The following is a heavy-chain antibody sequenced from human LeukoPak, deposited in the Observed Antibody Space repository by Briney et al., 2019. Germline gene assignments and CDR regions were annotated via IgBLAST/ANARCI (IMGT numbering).Heavy chain of an antibody. J-gene: IGHJ5*02. V-gene: IGHV3-23*01. D-gene: IGHD3-22*01. CDR2: ISGSGGST. CDR3: AKDSSGYYSGWFDP. CDR1: GFTFSSYA. Sequence: GGSLRLSCAASGFTFSSYAMSWFRQALGKGLEWVSAISGSGGSTYYADSVKGRFTISRDNSKNTLYLQMNSLRAEDTAVYYCAKDSSGYYSGWFDPWGQGTLVTVSS.